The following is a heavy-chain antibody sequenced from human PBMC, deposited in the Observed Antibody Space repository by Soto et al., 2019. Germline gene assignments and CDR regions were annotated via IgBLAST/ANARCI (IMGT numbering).Heavy chain of an antibody. Sequence: PGGSLRLSCAASGFTFSSYAMSWVRQAPGRGLEWVSGISGSGGSTYYGDSVKGRFTISRDNSKNTLYLQMNSLRAEDTAVYYCAKGYLIAFDMWGQGTMVTVSS. CDR2: ISGSGGST. J-gene: IGHJ3*02. CDR3: AKGYLIAFDM. V-gene: IGHV3-23*01. CDR1: GFTFSSYA. D-gene: IGHD3-9*01.